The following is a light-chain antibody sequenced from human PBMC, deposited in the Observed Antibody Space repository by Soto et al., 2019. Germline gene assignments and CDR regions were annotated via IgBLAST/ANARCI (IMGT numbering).Light chain of an antibody. CDR2: TNN. J-gene: IGLJ3*02. V-gene: IGLV1-44*01. CDR1: YSNIGSNT. Sequence: QSVLTQPPSASGTPGQRVTISCSGSYSNIGSNTVNWYQQFPGAAPKLLISTNNQRPSGVPDRFSGSKSGTSASLTITGLQSDDEAVYYCAAWDDSLNGRGVFGGGTQLTV. CDR3: AAWDDSLNGRGV.